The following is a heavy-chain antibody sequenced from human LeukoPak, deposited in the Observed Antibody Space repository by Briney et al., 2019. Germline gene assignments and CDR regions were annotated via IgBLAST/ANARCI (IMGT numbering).Heavy chain of an antibody. V-gene: IGHV4-59*01. J-gene: IGHJ5*02. CDR2: IYYIGST. Sequence: SETLSLTCTVSGDSISSYYRSWIRQPPGKGLEWVGYIYYIGSTNYNPSLKSRVTISIDTSKNQFSLKLSSVTAADTAVYYCARDYSQLGRFDPWGQGTLVTVSS. CDR3: ARDYSQLGRFDP. CDR1: GDSISSYY. D-gene: IGHD6-6*01.